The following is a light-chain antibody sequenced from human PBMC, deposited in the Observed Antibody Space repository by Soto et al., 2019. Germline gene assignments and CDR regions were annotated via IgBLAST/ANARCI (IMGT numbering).Light chain of an antibody. CDR2: EDN. Sequence: NFMLTQPHSVSETPGKTVTISCTRSGGSIASGYVQWYRQRPGSAPTTVIYEDNQRASGVPDRFSGSIDSSSNSASLTISGLQTEDEADYYCQSYHSSYPYVFGTGTKLTVL. CDR1: GGSIASGY. J-gene: IGLJ1*01. CDR3: QSYHSSYPYV. V-gene: IGLV6-57*03.